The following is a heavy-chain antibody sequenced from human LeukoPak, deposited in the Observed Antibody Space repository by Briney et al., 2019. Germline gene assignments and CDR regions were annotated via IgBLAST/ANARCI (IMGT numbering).Heavy chain of an antibody. CDR2: INHSGST. V-gene: IGHV4-34*01. J-gene: IGHJ3*02. CDR3: ALAGYCSSTSSYTDAFDI. D-gene: IGHD2-2*02. Sequence: SSETLSLTCAVYGGSFSGYYWSWIRQPPGKGLEWIGEINHSGSTNYNPPLKSRVTISVDTSKNQFSLKLSSVTAADTAVYYCALAGYCSSTSSYTDAFDIWGQGTMVTVSS. CDR1: GGSFSGYY.